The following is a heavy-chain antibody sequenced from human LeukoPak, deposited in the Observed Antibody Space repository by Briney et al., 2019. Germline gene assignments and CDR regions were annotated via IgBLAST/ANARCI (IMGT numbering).Heavy chain of an antibody. CDR1: GGSISSGDYY. Sequence: PSETLSLTCTVSGGSISSGDYYWSWIRQPPGKGLEWIGSIYYSGSTYYNPSLKSRVTISVDTSKNQFSLKLSSVTAADTAVYYCARDHSAPPYYDILTGYPSYWYFDLWGRGTLVTVSS. CDR3: ARDHSAPPYYDILTGYPSYWYFDL. D-gene: IGHD3-9*01. CDR2: IYYSGST. V-gene: IGHV4-39*07. J-gene: IGHJ2*01.